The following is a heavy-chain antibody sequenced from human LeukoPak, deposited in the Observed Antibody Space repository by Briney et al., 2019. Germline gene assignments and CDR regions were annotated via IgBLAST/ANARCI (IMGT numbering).Heavy chain of an antibody. CDR1: GGSISTFY. Sequence: PSETLSLTCTVSGGSISTFYWTGIRQPAGKGLEWIGRINNSGSTNYNPSLRSRVSMSVDRSKNQFSVTLSSVTAADTAVYFCAREGGDPRWLDPWGQGTLVTVSS. CDR2: INNSGST. D-gene: IGHD6-25*01. CDR3: AREGGDPRWLDP. V-gene: IGHV4-4*07. J-gene: IGHJ5*02.